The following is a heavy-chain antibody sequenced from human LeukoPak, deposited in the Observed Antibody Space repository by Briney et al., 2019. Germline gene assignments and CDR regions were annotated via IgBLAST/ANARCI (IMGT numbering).Heavy chain of an antibody. CDR3: AKAGSIKFDY. J-gene: IGHJ4*02. D-gene: IGHD1-26*01. CDR1: GFTFSSYA. V-gene: IGHV3-30*04. CDR2: ISYDGSNK. Sequence: GSLRLSCAASGFTFSSYAMHWVRQAPGKGLEWVAVISYDGSNKYYADSVKGRFTISRDNSKNTLFLQMNSLRAEDTAVYYCAKAGSIKFDYWGQGTLVTVSS.